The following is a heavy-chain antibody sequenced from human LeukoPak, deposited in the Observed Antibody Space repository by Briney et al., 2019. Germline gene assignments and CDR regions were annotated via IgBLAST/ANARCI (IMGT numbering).Heavy chain of an antibody. Sequence: KPSETLSLTCTVSGGSISSYYWSWIRQPPGKGLEWIGYIYYSGSTNYNPSLKSRVTISVDTSKNQFSLELSSVTAADTAVYYCARGFYYYDSSGYTYYFDYWGQGTLVTVSS. D-gene: IGHD3-22*01. CDR3: ARGFYYYDSSGYTYYFDY. J-gene: IGHJ4*02. CDR1: GGSISSYY. CDR2: IYYSGST. V-gene: IGHV4-59*01.